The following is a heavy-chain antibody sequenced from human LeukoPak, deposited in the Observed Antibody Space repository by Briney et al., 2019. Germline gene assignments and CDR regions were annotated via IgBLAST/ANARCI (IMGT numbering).Heavy chain of an antibody. J-gene: IGHJ4*02. CDR3: ARVRDGYNFGYFDY. V-gene: IGHV4-38-2*01. D-gene: IGHD5-24*01. CDR2: IYHSEST. CDR1: GFSISSGYY. Sequence: PSETLSLTCAVSGFSISSGYYWGWIRQPPGKGLEWIGNIYHSESTYYNPSLKSRVTISVDTSTNQFSLKLRSVTAADTAVYYCARVRDGYNFGYFDYWGQGTLVTVSS.